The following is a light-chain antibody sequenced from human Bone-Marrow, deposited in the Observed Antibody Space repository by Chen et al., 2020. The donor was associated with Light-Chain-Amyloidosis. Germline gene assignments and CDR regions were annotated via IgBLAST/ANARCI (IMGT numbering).Light chain of an antibody. CDR1: QSISSY. V-gene: IGKV1-39*01. CDR2: AAS. Sequence: DIQMTQSPSSLSASVGDRVTITCRASQSISSYLNWYQQTPGKAPNLLIYAASILQSGVPSRFSGSGSGTDFTLTISSLQPEDFATYYCQQSYSTPRTFGPGTKVDFK. J-gene: IGKJ3*01. CDR3: QQSYSTPRT.